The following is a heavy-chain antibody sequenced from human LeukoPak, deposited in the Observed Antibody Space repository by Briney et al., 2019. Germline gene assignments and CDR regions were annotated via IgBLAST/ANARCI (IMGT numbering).Heavy chain of an antibody. J-gene: IGHJ5*02. CDR3: AKDTSSGWPNWFDP. V-gene: IGHV3-23*01. CDR2: ISGSSGSK. CDR1: GFTFSSYA. Sequence: AGGSLRLSCAASGFTFSSYAMNWVRQAPGKGLEWVSGISGSSGSKYYADSVKGRFTISRDNSKNMVYLQMNSLRAEDTAVYYCAKDTSSGWPNWFDPWGQGTLVTVSS. D-gene: IGHD6-19*01.